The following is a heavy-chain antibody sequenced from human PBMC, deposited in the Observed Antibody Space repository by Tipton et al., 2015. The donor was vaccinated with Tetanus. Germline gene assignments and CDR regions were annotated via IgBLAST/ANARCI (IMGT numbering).Heavy chain of an antibody. Sequence: TLSLTCIVSGGSISSGGYYWSWIRQHPGKGLEGIGYIYDSGSIYYNPSLKSRVSISIDTSKNQFPLKLSSVTAADTAVYYCARERYIHYGMDVWGQGTTVTVSS. CDR3: ARERYIHYGMDV. V-gene: IGHV4-31*03. CDR2: IYDSGSI. J-gene: IGHJ6*02. D-gene: IGHD1-1*01. CDR1: GGSISSGGYY.